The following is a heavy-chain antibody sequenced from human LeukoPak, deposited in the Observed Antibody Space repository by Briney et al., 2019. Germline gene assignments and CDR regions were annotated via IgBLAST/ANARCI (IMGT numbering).Heavy chain of an antibody. J-gene: IGHJ4*02. Sequence: ASVKVSCKASGYSFTAFYIHWVRQAPGQGLEWMGWIHPRSGDTSYAQKFQGRVTMTRDTSIGTAYMELSRLRSDDTAVYYCARDLTLAAAGTEGGYWGQGTLVTVSS. V-gene: IGHV1-2*02. CDR2: IHPRSGDT. D-gene: IGHD6-13*01. CDR3: ARDLTLAAAGTEGGY. CDR1: GYSFTAFY.